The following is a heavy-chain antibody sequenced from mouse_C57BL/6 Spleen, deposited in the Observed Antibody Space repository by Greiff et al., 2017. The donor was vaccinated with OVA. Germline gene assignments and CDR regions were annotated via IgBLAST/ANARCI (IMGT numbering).Heavy chain of an antibody. CDR2: INPGSGGT. J-gene: IGHJ4*01. D-gene: IGHD1-3*01. CDR3: ARGVDNYEGYYAMDY. Sequence: QVQLQQSGAELVRPGPSVKVSCKASGYAFTNYLIEWVKQRPGQGLEWIGVINPGSGGTNYNEKFKGKATLTADKSSSTAYMQLSSLTSEDSAVYFCARGVDNYEGYYAMDYWGQGTSVTVSS. V-gene: IGHV1-54*01. CDR1: GYAFTNYL.